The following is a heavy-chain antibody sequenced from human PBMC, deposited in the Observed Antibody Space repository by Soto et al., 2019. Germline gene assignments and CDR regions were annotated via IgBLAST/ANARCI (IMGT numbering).Heavy chain of an antibody. CDR2: INWNSGGI. CDR3: VKDESIKWYSGHFRY. V-gene: IGHV3-9*01. Sequence: PLRLPGAAAGFNFDDHTMAWVRQVQAKGLEWVSGINWNSGGIGYGDSVKGRFAISGDNAKNSLHLKINSLSAGDTAFYYCVKDESIKWYSGHFRYWGRGTLGIVSS. J-gene: IGHJ1*01. CDR1: GFNFDDHT. D-gene: IGHD1-26*01.